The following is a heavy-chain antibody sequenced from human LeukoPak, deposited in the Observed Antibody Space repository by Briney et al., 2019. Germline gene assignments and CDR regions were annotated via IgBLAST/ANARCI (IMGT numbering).Heavy chain of an antibody. J-gene: IGHJ5*02. Sequence: ASVKVSCKASGYTFTSYAMNWVRQAPGQGLEWMGWINTNTGNPTYAQGFTGRFVFSLDTSVSTAYLQISSLKAEDTAVYYCARAHSEYQLLPNWFDPWGQGTLVTVSS. V-gene: IGHV7-4-1*02. CDR3: ARAHSEYQLLPNWFDP. D-gene: IGHD2-2*01. CDR1: GYTFTSYA. CDR2: INTNTGNP.